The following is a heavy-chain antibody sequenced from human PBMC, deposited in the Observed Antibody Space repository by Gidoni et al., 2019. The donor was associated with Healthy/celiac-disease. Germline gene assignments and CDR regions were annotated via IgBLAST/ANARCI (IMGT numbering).Heavy chain of an antibody. CDR3: ARDPPNCSGGSCYPGWYFDY. J-gene: IGHJ4*02. CDR2: IYYSGST. D-gene: IGHD2-15*01. V-gene: IGHV4-31*03. CDR1: GGSISRGVYS. Sequence: QVQLQESGPGLVKPSQTLSLTCTVSGGSISRGVYSWSWIRQHPGKGLEWIGYIYYSGSTYYNPSLKSRVTISVDTSKNQFSLKLSSVTAADTAVYYCARDPPNCSGGSCYPGWYFDYWGQGTLVTVSS.